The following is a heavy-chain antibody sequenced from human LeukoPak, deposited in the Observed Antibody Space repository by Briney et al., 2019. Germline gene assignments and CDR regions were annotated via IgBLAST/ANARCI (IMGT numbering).Heavy chain of an antibody. D-gene: IGHD1-26*01. J-gene: IGHJ6*02. CDR2: ISWNSGSI. V-gene: IGHV3-9*01. CDR1: GFTFDDYA. CDR3: VKDVGYSGSTGSLDV. Sequence: GGSLRLSCAASGFTFDDYAMHWVRQAPGKGLEWVSGISWNSGSIGYADSVKGRFTISRDNAKNTLYLQMNSLRVEDTALYYCVKDVGYSGSTGSLDVWGQGTTVTVSS.